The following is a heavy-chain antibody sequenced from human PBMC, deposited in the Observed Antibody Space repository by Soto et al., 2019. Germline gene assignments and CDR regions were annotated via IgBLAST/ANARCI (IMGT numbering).Heavy chain of an antibody. CDR2: INPSGGST. D-gene: IGHD3-3*01. Sequence: ALVKVSCKASGYTFTSYYMHWVRQAPGQGLEWMGIINPSGGSTSYAQKFQGRVTMTRDTSTSTVYMELSSLRSEDTAVYYCARVNGGYDFWSGYARHYYYGMDVWGQGTTVTVSS. CDR1: GYTFTSYY. V-gene: IGHV1-46*01. J-gene: IGHJ6*02. CDR3: ARVNGGYDFWSGYARHYYYGMDV.